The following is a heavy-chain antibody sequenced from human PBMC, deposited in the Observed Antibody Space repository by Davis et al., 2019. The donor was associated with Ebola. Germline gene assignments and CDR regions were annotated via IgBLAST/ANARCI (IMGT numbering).Heavy chain of an antibody. CDR1: GFTFSDYY. Sequence: GGSLRLSCAASGFTFSDYYMSWIRQAPGKGLEWVSYISSSSSYTNYADSVRGRFTISRVNAKNSLYLHMTSLRAEDTAVYYCARGSGWYGLDYWGQGTLVTVSS. CDR3: ARGSGWYGLDY. D-gene: IGHD6-19*01. J-gene: IGHJ4*02. CDR2: ISSSSSYT. V-gene: IGHV3-11*06.